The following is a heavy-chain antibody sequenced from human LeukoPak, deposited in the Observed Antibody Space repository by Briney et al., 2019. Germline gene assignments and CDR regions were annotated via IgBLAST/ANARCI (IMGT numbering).Heavy chain of an antibody. CDR1: GGTFSSYA. V-gene: IGHV1-69*05. D-gene: IGHD3-22*01. J-gene: IGHJ4*02. CDR3: ARDIGYYDSSGYYY. CDR2: IIPIFGTA. Sequence: ASVKVSCKASGGTFSSYAISWVRQAPGQGLEWMGGIIPIFGTANYAQKFQGRVTITTDESTSTAYMELSSLRSEDTAVYYRARDIGYYDSSGYYYWGQGTLVTVSS.